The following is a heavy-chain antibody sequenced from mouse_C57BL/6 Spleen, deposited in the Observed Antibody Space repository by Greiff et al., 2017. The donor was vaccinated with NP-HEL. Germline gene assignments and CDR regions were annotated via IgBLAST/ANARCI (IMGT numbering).Heavy chain of an antibody. CDR3: ARSDGYSYYYAMDY. Sequence: VQLQQPGAELVMPGASVKLSCKASGYTFTSSWMHWVKQRPGQGLAWIGEIDPSDSYPNYNQKFKGKSTLTVDKSSSTAYMQHSSLTSEDSAVYYCARSDGYSYYYAMDYWGQGTSVTVSS. CDR1: GYTFTSSW. CDR2: IDPSDSYP. J-gene: IGHJ4*01. D-gene: IGHD2-3*01. V-gene: IGHV1-69*01.